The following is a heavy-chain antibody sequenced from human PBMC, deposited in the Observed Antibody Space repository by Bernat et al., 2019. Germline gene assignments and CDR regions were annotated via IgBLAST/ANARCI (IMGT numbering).Heavy chain of an antibody. CDR2: ISSSSSTI. CDR1: GFTFSSYS. V-gene: IGHV3-48*01. Sequence: EVQLVESGGGLVQPGGSLRLSCAASGFTFSSYSMNWVRQAPGKGLEWVSYISSSSSTIYYADSVKGRFTISRDNAKNSLYLQMNSLRAEDTAVYYCARAKDYGDVVFDYWGQGTLVTASS. J-gene: IGHJ4*02. D-gene: IGHD4-17*01. CDR3: ARAKDYGDVVFDY.